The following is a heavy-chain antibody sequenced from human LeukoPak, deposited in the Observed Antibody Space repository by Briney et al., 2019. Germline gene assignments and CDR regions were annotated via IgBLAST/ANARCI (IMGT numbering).Heavy chain of an antibody. D-gene: IGHD5/OR15-5a*01. CDR2: INPSGGST. V-gene: IGHV1-46*01. Sequence: ASVKVSCKASGYTFTSYYMHWVRQAPGQGLEWMGIINPSGGSTSYAQKFQGRVTMTEDTSTDTAYMELSSLRSEDTAVYYCATGPVSRFDYWGQGTLVTVSS. J-gene: IGHJ4*02. CDR3: ATGPVSRFDY. CDR1: GYTFTSYY.